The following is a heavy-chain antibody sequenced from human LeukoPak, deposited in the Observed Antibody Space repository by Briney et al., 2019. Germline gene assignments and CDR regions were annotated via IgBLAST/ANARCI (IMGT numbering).Heavy chain of an antibody. D-gene: IGHD2-15*01. CDR1: GYTFTSYG. J-gene: IGHJ5*02. CDR2: ISAYNGNT. V-gene: IGHV1-18*01. Sequence: ASVKVSCTASGYTFTSYGISWVRQAPGQGLEWMGWISAYNGNTNYAQKLQGRVTMTTDTSTSTAYMELRSLRSDDTAVYYCARDTDCSGGSCYSEGWFDPWGQGTLVTVSS. CDR3: ARDTDCSGGSCYSEGWFDP.